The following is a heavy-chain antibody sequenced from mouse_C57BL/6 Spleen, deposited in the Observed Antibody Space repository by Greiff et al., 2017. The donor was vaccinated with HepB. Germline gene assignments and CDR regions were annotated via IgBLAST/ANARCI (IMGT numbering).Heavy chain of an antibody. Sequence: VQLQQSGAELARPGASVKLSCKASGYTFTSYGISWVKQRTGQGLEWIGEISPRSGNTYYNEKFKGKATLTADKSSSTAYMELRSLTSEDSAVYFCARYDDVPYWGQGALVTVSA. CDR1: GYTFTSYG. J-gene: IGHJ3*01. V-gene: IGHV1-81*01. D-gene: IGHD2-12*01. CDR3: ARYDDVPY. CDR2: ISPRSGNT.